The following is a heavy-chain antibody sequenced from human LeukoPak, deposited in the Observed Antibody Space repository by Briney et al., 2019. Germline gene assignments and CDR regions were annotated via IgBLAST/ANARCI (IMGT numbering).Heavy chain of an antibody. CDR1: GFTFSDAW. CDR3: TTDRRELRPAYYYYGMDV. J-gene: IGHJ6*02. V-gene: IGHV3-15*01. CDR2: IKSKTDGGTT. D-gene: IGHD1-26*01. Sequence: GGSLRLSCAASGFTFSDAWMSCVRQAPGEGRKWVGRIKSKTDGGTTDYAAPVKGRFTISRDDSKNTLYLQMNSLKTEDTAVYYCTTDRRELRPAYYYYGMDVWGQGTTVTVSS.